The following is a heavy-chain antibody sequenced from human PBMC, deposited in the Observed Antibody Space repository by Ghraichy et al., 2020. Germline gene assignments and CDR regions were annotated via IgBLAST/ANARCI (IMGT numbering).Heavy chain of an antibody. D-gene: IGHD3-10*01. CDR3: AREASGSRLDF. Sequence: TLSLTCAISGDSVSGNNVAWNWIRQSPSRGLQWLGRTYYRSKWSFEYAVSVKSRMTINPDTSKNQFSLQLNSVTPEDTAVYYCAREASGSRLDFWGQGILVTVSS. V-gene: IGHV6-1*01. CDR2: TYYRSKWSF. J-gene: IGHJ4*02. CDR1: GDSVSGNNVA.